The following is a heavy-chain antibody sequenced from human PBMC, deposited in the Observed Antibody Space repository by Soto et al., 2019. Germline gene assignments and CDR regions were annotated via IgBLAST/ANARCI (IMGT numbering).Heavy chain of an antibody. Sequence: QLQLQESGPGLVKPSETLSLTCTVSGGSISSSSYYWGWIRQPPGKGLEWIGSIYYSGSTYYNPSLKSRVTISVDTSKNQFSLKLSSVTAADTAVYYCARLSKAVAGKAFDIWGQGTMVTVSS. CDR1: GGSISSSSYY. CDR3: ARLSKAVAGKAFDI. D-gene: IGHD6-19*01. CDR2: IYYSGST. V-gene: IGHV4-39*01. J-gene: IGHJ3*02.